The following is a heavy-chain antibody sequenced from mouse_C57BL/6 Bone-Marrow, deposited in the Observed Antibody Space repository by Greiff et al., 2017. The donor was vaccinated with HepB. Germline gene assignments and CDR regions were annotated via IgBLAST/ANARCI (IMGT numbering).Heavy chain of an antibody. CDR2: ISYDGSN. J-gene: IGHJ1*03. D-gene: IGHD2-3*01. Sequence: EVKVEESGPGLVKPSQSLSLTCSVTGYSITSGYYWNWIRQFPGNKLEWMGYISYDGSNNYNPSLKNRISITRDTSKNQFFLKLNSVTTEDTATYYCARGDGYWYFDVWGTGTTVTVSS. CDR3: ARGDGYWYFDV. V-gene: IGHV3-6*01. CDR1: GYSITSGYY.